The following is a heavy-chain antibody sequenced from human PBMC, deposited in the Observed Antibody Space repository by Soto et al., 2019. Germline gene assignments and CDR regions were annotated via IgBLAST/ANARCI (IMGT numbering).Heavy chain of an antibody. Sequence: EVQLVESGGGLVQPGGSLRLSCEASGFNFSSYDMHWVRQATGKGLEWISVIGTAGDTFYTGSVKGRFTISRENAKNSLYLQMNSLRAGDTAVYYCARAGQGASCSGGSCYLGASDSWGQGTMVTVSS. V-gene: IGHV3-13*01. CDR3: ARAGQGASCSGGSCYLGASDS. D-gene: IGHD2-15*01. CDR2: IGTAGDT. J-gene: IGHJ3*02. CDR1: GFNFSSYD.